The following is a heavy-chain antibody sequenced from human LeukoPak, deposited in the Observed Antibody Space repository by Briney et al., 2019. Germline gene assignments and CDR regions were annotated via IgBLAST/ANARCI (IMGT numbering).Heavy chain of an antibody. V-gene: IGHV3-30*18. CDR2: VSYDGNDY. CDR3: AKPTGDTGWYGLFEY. J-gene: IGHJ4*02. D-gene: IGHD6-19*01. CDR1: GFTFSGYA. Sequence: GGSLRLSCAASGFTFSGYAMNWVRQAPGKGLEWLAVVSYDGNDYYYADSVKGRFTISRDNSKNTLYLQMNSLRAEDTAVYYCAKPTGDTGWYGLFEYWGQGTLVTVSS.